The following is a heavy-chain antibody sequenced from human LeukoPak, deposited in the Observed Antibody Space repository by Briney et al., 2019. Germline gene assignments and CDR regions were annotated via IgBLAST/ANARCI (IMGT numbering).Heavy chain of an antibody. Sequence: GGSLRLSCAASGFTFSSYAMHWVRQAPGKGREWVAVTSYDGSNKYYADSVKGRFTISRENSKNTLYLQMNSLRAGDTAVYYCARDLAAAGKGGNFQHWGQGTLVSVSS. J-gene: IGHJ1*01. D-gene: IGHD6-13*01. V-gene: IGHV3-30-3*01. CDR1: GFTFSSYA. CDR2: TSYDGSNK. CDR3: ARDLAAAGKGGNFQH.